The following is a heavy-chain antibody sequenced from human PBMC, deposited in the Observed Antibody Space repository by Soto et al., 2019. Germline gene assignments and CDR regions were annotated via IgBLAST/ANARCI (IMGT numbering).Heavy chain of an antibody. CDR2: VYYTGTT. J-gene: IGHJ4*01. Sequence: SETLSRTCSVSGSPISRYYWSWFRQPPGQGLEWLGYVYYTGTTTYNPSLKSRLTISLDTSKTQFSLKLGSVTAADTAVYYCARLGDYYQTFDYWGQGALVTVSS. CDR1: GSPISRYY. V-gene: IGHV4-59*08. CDR3: ARLGDYYQTFDY. D-gene: IGHD3-22*01.